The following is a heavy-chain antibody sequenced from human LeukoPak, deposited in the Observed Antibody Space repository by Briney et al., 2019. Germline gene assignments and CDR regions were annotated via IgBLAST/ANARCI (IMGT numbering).Heavy chain of an antibody. J-gene: IGHJ4*02. D-gene: IGHD4-11*01. CDR1: GGSISSSSYY. CDR3: ARDGSNYFYAY. V-gene: IGHV4-39*07. CDR2: IYYSGST. Sequence: KPSETLSLTCTVSGGSISSSSYYWGWIRQPPGKGLEWIGCIYYSGSTYYNPSLKSRVTISVDTSKNQFSLKLSSVTAADTAVYYCARDGSNYFYAYWGQGTLVTVSS.